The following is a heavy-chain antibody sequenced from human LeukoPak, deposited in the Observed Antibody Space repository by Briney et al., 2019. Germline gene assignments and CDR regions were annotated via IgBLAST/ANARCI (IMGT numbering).Heavy chain of an antibody. V-gene: IGHV3-64D*06. Sequence: GGSLRLSCPASGFTFSSYAMHWVRQAPGKGLECVSAISSNGGSTYYADSVKGRFTISRDNSKNTLYLQMSSLRAEDTAVYYCVKDQYSSGCPDYWGQGTLVTVSS. D-gene: IGHD6-19*01. CDR3: VKDQYSSGCPDY. J-gene: IGHJ4*02. CDR1: GFTFSSYA. CDR2: ISSNGGST.